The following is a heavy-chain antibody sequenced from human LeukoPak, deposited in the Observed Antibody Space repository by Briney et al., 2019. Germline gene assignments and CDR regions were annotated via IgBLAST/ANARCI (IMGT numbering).Heavy chain of an antibody. J-gene: IGHJ3*01. D-gene: IGHD1-1*01. CDR3: ARGGPWNDAFDV. Sequence: ASVKVSCKASGYTFINYGITWVRQAPGQGLDLMGWINTDNGNTYYEQKIQGRVTMTADTSTRTGYMELRSLRPDDTAVYYCARGGPWNDAFDVWGQGTMVTVSS. CDR2: INTDNGNT. CDR1: GYTFINYG. V-gene: IGHV1-18*01.